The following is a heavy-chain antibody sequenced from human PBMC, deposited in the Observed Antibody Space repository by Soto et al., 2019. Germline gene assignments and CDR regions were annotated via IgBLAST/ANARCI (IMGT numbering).Heavy chain of an antibody. Sequence: GASVKVSCKASGGTFSSYAISWVRQAPGQGLEWMGRIIPILGIANYAQKFQGRVTITADKSTSTAYMELSSLRSEDTAVYYCAREFFAGGYSYGSFWFDPWGQGTLVTVSS. D-gene: IGHD5-18*01. CDR2: IIPILGIA. V-gene: IGHV1-69*04. J-gene: IGHJ5*02. CDR1: GGTFSSYA. CDR3: AREFFAGGYSYGSFWFDP.